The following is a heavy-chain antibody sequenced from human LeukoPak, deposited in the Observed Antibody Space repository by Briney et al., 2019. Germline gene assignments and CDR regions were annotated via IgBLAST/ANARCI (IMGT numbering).Heavy chain of an antibody. D-gene: IGHD2-15*01. J-gene: IGHJ6*03. CDR2: MNPNSGNT. Sequence: ASVKVSCKASGYTFTSYDINWVRQATGQGLEWMGWMNPNSGNTGYAQKFQGRVTITRNTSISTAYMELSSLRSEDTAVYYCARGLHGIYYYYYYYMDVWGKGTTVTISS. CDR1: GYTFTSYD. CDR3: ARGLHGIYYYYYYYMDV. V-gene: IGHV1-8*03.